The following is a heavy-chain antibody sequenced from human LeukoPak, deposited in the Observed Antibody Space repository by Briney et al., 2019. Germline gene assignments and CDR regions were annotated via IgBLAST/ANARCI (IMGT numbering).Heavy chain of an antibody. D-gene: IGHD5-18*01. CDR1: GYTFTSYY. CDR2: INPSGGST. V-gene: IGHV1-46*01. J-gene: IGHJ6*03. Sequence: ASVKVSCKASGYTFTSYYMHWVRQAPGQGLEWMGIINPSGGSTSYAQKFQGRVTMTRDMSTSTVYMELSSLRSEDTAVYYCARGGYSYGYRNAYYYYYMDVWGKGTTVTVSS. CDR3: ARGGYSYGYRNAYYYYYMDV.